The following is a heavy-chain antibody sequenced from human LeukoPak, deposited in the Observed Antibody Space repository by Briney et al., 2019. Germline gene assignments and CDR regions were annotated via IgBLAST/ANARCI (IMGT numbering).Heavy chain of an antibody. CDR1: GFTFDDYT. Sequence: GGSLRLSCAASGFTFDDYTMHWVRQAPGKGLEWVSLISWDGGSTYYADSVKGRFTISRDNSKNSLYLQMNSLSPEDTALYYCAREGHYDSSRFDPWGQGTLVTVSS. J-gene: IGHJ5*02. CDR2: ISWDGGST. CDR3: AREGHYDSSRFDP. V-gene: IGHV3-43*01. D-gene: IGHD3-22*01.